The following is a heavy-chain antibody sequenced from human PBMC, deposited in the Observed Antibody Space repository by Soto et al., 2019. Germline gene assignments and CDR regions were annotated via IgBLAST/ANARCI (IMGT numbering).Heavy chain of an antibody. Sequence: PSETLSLTCTVSRGSISSDYWSWIRQPPGNGLEWIGYIYYSGSTKYNPSPKSRVTISVDTSKNRFSLRLSSVTAADTAVYYCARVWGGAFDFWGQGTMVT. J-gene: IGHJ3*01. D-gene: IGHD3-10*01. CDR3: ARVWGGAFDF. CDR2: IYYSGST. CDR1: RGSISSDY. V-gene: IGHV4-59*01.